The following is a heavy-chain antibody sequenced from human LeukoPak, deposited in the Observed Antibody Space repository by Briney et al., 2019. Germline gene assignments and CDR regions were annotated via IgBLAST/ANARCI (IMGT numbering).Heavy chain of an antibody. CDR3: ARAAMVRGVIAQFDY. V-gene: IGHV3-21*01. J-gene: IGHJ4*02. CDR1: GFTFSSYS. Sequence: GGSLRLSFAASGFTFSSYSMNWVRQAPGKGLEWVSSISSSSSYIYYADSVKGRFTISRDNAKNSLYLQMNSLRAEDTAVYYCARAAMVRGVIAQFDYWGQGTLVTVSS. D-gene: IGHD3-10*01. CDR2: ISSSSSYI.